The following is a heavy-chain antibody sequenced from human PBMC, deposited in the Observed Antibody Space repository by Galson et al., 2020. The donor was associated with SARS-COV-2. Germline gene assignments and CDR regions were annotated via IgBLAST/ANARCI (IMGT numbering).Heavy chain of an antibody. Sequence: ETSETLSFTCNVSGGYVTSSSFYWGWIRQPPGKGLEWIGTLLYGRRTHYNSSLKSRVAISADASKNQFSLTLSSVTAGDTAVYYCARLSYYDGLDSWGQGTLVTVSS. CDR2: LLYGRRT. D-gene: IGHD3-3*01. J-gene: IGHJ4*02. CDR1: GGYVTSSSFY. CDR3: ARLSYYDGLDS. V-gene: IGHV4-39*01.